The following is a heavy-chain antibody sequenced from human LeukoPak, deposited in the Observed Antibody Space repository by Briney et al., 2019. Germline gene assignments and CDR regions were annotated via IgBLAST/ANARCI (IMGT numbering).Heavy chain of an antibody. J-gene: IGHJ4*02. D-gene: IGHD1-1*01. CDR1: GGTFSSYA. Sequence: ASVKVSCKASGGTFSSYAISWVRQAPGQGLEWMGWISAYNGNTNYAQKLQGRVTMTTDTSTSTAYMELRSLRSDDTAVYYCARDDLELKFDYWGQGTLVTVSS. V-gene: IGHV1-18*01. CDR2: ISAYNGNT. CDR3: ARDDLELKFDY.